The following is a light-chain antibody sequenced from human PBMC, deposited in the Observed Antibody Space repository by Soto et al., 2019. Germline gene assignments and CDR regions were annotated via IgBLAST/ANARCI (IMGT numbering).Light chain of an antibody. CDR1: SSNIGSNY. CDR3: AAWDDSLNVL. V-gene: IGLV1-47*01. J-gene: IGLJ2*01. Sequence: QSVLTQPPSASGTPGQRVTISCSGSSSNIGSNYVYWYQQLPGTAPKLLIYRNNQRPLGVSDRFSGSKSGTSASLAISGLRSEDEADYYCAAWDDSLNVLFGGGTKPTVL. CDR2: RNN.